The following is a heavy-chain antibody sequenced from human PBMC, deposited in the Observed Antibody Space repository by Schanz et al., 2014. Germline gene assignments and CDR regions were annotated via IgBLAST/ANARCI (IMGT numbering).Heavy chain of an antibody. CDR2: IWFDGNNK. Sequence: QVQLVESGGGVVQPGRSLRLSCAASGFTFSAYGMHWVRQAPGKGLEWVAVIWFDGNNKFYGDSVKGRFTISRDNSKNTLYLQMSSLRAEDTALYYCAKDPHRDYGGKPQTFDIWGQGTMVTVSS. CDR1: GFTFSAYG. CDR3: AKDPHRDYGGKPQTFDI. J-gene: IGHJ3*02. D-gene: IGHD4-17*01. V-gene: IGHV3-33*06.